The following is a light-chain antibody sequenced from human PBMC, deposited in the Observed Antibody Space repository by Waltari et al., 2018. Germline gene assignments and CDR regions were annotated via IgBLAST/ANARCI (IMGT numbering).Light chain of an antibody. CDR2: AAS. V-gene: IGKV1-39*01. Sequence: DIQMTQSPSSLSASVGDRVTLTCRASESISSYLNWYQHKPGKAPQLLIYAASNLQTGVPSRFSGSGSGTDFSLTITSLQPEDFATYYCQQSYSSPRTFGQGTKLEIK. CDR3: QQSYSSPRT. CDR1: ESISSY. J-gene: IGKJ2*01.